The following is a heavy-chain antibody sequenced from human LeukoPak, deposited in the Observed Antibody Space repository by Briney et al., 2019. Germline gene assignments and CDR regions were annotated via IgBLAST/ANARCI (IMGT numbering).Heavy chain of an antibody. V-gene: IGHV3-30*18. CDR3: AKRSGDSYYLDS. Sequence: PGRSLRLSCAASVFTFSSYGMHWVRQAPGKGLEWVAVISYDGSNKYYADSVKGRFTISRETYKSTLYLQMNSLRAEDTAVYYCAKRSGDSYYLDSWGQGTLVTVSS. D-gene: IGHD2-15*01. J-gene: IGHJ4*02. CDR1: VFTFSSYG. CDR2: ISYDGSNK.